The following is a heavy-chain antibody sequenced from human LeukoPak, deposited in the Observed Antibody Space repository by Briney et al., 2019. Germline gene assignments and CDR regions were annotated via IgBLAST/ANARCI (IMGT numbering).Heavy chain of an antibody. CDR1: GFTFTSYA. D-gene: IGHD2-2*01. J-gene: IGHJ4*02. Sequence: GGSLRLSCAASGFTFTSYAMSWVRHAPGQGLEWVSAISGSGGSTYYADSVEGRFTISRDNSKTTLYLQMNSLRAEDMAVYYCAKAYCSSTSCPLDYWGQGTLVTVSS. V-gene: IGHV3-23*01. CDR2: ISGSGGST. CDR3: AKAYCSSTSCPLDY.